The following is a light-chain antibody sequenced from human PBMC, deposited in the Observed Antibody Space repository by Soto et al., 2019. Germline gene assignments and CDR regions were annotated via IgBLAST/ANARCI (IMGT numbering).Light chain of an antibody. CDR1: NSDLGSFKF. J-gene: IGLJ1*01. V-gene: IGLV2-8*01. Sequence: ALTQPASVSGSPGQSITISCTRTNSDLGSFKFVSWYQQHPGKAPKLMIYEVSKRPSGVPDRFSGSKSGNTASLTVSGLQAEDEADYCCSSYAGSNNYVFGTGTKVTVL. CDR3: SSYAGSNNYV. CDR2: EVS.